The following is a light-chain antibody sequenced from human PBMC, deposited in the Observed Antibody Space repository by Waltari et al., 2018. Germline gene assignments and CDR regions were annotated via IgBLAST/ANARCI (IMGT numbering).Light chain of an antibody. CDR1: QSVSSS. Sequence: IVLTQSPATLSLSPGERATLSCRASQSVSSSLAWYQHKPGQAPRLLIFYASYRATGLPARVHGRGVWTDFTLTITSLEPEDFAVYYCQHRNHWLTFGGGTRVEIK. CDR3: QHRNHWLT. CDR2: YAS. J-gene: IGKJ4*01. V-gene: IGKV3-11*01.